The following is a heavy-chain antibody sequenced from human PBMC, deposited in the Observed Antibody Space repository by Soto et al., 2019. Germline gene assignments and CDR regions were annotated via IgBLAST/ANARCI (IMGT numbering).Heavy chain of an antibody. CDR1: GFTFSNAW. V-gene: IGHV3-15*01. J-gene: IGHJ5*02. CDR3: TTDGYSGYDLTLPWFDP. CDR2: IKSKTDGGTT. D-gene: IGHD5-12*01. Sequence: GGSLRLSCAASGFTFSNAWMSWVRQAPGKGLEWVGRIKSKTDGGTTDYAAPVKGRFTISRDDSKNTLYLQMNSLKTEDTAVYYCTTDGYSGYDLTLPWFDPWGQGTLVTVSS.